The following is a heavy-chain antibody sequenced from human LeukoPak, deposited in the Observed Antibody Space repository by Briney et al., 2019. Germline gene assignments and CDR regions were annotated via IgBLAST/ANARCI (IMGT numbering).Heavy chain of an antibody. J-gene: IGHJ4*02. CDR2: IKQDGGER. V-gene: IGHV3-7*01. CDR1: GFTFDNYW. CDR3: VRDGRPLDY. Sequence: GGSPRLSCTASGFTFDNYWMTWVRQPPGKGLEWVANIKQDGGERYYVDSVRGRFTISRDNSKNSLYLQMNSLRVEDTAVYYCVRDGRPLDYWGQGTLVIVS. D-gene: IGHD3/OR15-3a*01.